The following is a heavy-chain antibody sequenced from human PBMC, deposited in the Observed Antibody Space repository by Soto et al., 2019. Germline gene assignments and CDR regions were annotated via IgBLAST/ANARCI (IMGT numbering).Heavy chain of an antibody. CDR3: ARLFDTSGWYDY. V-gene: IGHV5-51*01. CDR2: IYPGDSDT. CDR1: GYSFFSNW. J-gene: IGHJ4*02. D-gene: IGHD6-19*01. Sequence: GESLKISCKGSGYSFFSNWIGWVRQMPGKGLERMGIIYPGDSDTRYSPSFQGQVTISADKSITTAYLQWSSLRASDSAMYYCARLFDTSGWYDYWGQGTLVTV.